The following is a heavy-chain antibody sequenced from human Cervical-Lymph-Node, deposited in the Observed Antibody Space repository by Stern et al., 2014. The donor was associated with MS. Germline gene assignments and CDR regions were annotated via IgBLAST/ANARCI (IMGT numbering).Heavy chain of an antibody. J-gene: IGHJ5*02. CDR1: GFSLSTSGMR. CDR3: ARSYNWSPFDP. D-gene: IGHD1-1*01. Sequence: ESGPAMVKPTQTLTLTCTFSGFSLSTSGMRVRWIRQPPGKALEWLARIDWDNTEFYSPSLKTRLTISKDTSRNQVVLVMTNMDPTDTATYFCARSYNWSPFDPWGQGTLVTVSS. V-gene: IGHV2-70*04. CDR2: IDWDNTE.